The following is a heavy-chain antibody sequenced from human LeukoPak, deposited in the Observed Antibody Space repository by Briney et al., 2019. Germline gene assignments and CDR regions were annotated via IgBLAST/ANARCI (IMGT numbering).Heavy chain of an antibody. CDR3: AGGPPTVIHYFDH. Sequence: GGSLRLSCAASGFTFSIYAKTWVRQAPGKGLEWVSAISSSGGSTYYADSVQGRFTISRDNSKNTLYLQMNSLRAEDTAVYYCAGGPPTVIHYFDHWGQGTLVTVS. V-gene: IGHV3-23*01. D-gene: IGHD4-17*01. J-gene: IGHJ4*02. CDR1: GFTFSIYA. CDR2: ISSSGGST.